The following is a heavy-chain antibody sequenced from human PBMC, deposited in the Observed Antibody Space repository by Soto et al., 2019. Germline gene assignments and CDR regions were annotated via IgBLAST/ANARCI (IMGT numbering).Heavy chain of an antibody. CDR1: GFIFNAYT. V-gene: IGHV3-23*01. J-gene: IGHJ5*02. CDR2: ISGSGGST. CDR3: AKGRNWFDP. Sequence: GGSLRLSCVASGFIFNAYTMGWVRQAPGRGLEWVSVISGSGGSTYYADSVKGRFTISRDNSKNTLYLQMNSLRAEDTAVYYCAKGRNWFDPWGQGTLVTVSS.